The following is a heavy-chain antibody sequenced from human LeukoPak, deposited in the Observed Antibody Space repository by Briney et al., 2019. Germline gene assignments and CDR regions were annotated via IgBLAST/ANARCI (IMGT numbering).Heavy chain of an antibody. CDR1: GFTFSDYY. CDR2: ISSGSTI. Sequence: GGSLRLSCSASGFTFSDYYMSWIRQAPGKGLEWVSYISSGSTIYYADSVKGRFTISRDNAKNSLYLQMNSLRAEDTAVYYCAPGVGYCSGGSCPLLDYWGQGTLVTVSS. J-gene: IGHJ4*02. D-gene: IGHD2-15*01. V-gene: IGHV3-11*01. CDR3: APGVGYCSGGSCPLLDY.